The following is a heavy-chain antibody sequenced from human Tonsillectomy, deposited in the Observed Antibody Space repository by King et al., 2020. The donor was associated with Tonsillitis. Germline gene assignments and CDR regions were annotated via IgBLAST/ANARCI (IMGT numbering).Heavy chain of an antibody. Sequence: VQLQESGPGLVKPSQTLSLTCTVSGGSISNGSYYWSWIRQPAGKGLEWIGRIYNNGRTDYSPSLKSRVTISVDTSKNQFSLKLSSVTAADTAVYYCARRGRGGNDAFDIWGQGTMVTVSS. CDR2: IYNNGRT. CDR3: ARRGRGGNDAFDI. V-gene: IGHV4-61*02. CDR1: GGSISNGSYY. J-gene: IGHJ3*02. D-gene: IGHD3-10*01.